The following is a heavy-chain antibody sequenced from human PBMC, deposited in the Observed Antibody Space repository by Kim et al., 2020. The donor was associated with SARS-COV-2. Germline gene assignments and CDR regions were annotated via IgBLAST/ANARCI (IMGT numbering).Heavy chain of an antibody. CDR2: ITGSGDST. Sequence: GGSLRLSCAASGFTFSSYAMSWVRQAPGKGLEWVSDITGSGDSTYSADSVKGRFAISRDNSKKTLYLQMNSLRAEDAAVYYCAKGSRSSGYYVDNWGQGTLVTVSS. CDR3: AKGSRSSGYYVDN. J-gene: IGHJ4*02. V-gene: IGHV3-23*01. CDR1: GFTFSSYA. D-gene: IGHD3-22*01.